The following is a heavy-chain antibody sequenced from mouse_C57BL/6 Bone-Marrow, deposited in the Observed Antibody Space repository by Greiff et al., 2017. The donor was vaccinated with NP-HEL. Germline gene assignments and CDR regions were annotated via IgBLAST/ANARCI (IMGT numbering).Heavy chain of an antibody. CDR1: GYTFTDYY. V-gene: IGHV1-76*01. J-gene: IGHJ2*01. CDR2: IYPGSGNT. Sequence: VQLVESGAELVRPGASVKLSCKASGYTFTDYYINWVKQRPGQGLEWIARIYPGSGNTYYNEKFKGKATLTAEKSSSTAYMQRTSLTYEDSAVYFCARRDGSSKRYYFDYWGQGTTLTVSS. D-gene: IGHD1-1*01. CDR3: ARRDGSSKRYYFDY.